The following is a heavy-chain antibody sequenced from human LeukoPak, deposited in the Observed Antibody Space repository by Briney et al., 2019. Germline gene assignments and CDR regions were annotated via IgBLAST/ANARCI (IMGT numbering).Heavy chain of an antibody. CDR3: ARLTTTVTTPFDY. D-gene: IGHD4-17*01. V-gene: IGHV3-21*01. Sequence: GRSLRLSCAASGFTFNTYAIHWVRQAPGKGLEWVSSISSSSSYIYYADSVKGRFTISRDNAKNSLYLQMNSLRAEDTAVYYCARLTTTVTTPFDYWGQGTLVTVSS. CDR1: GFTFNTYA. CDR2: ISSSSSYI. J-gene: IGHJ4*02.